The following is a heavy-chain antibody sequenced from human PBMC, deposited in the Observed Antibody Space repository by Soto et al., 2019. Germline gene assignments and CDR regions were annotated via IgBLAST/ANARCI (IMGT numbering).Heavy chain of an antibody. V-gene: IGHV1-2*02. J-gene: IGHJ3*02. CDR2: INPNSGGT. CDR3: ARVKVGAPDAFDI. Sequence: ASVTISFTASGSTFTGYYMHWVRQAPGQGLEWMGWINPNSGGTNYAQKFQGRVTMTRDTSISTAYMELSRLRSDDTAVYYCARVKVGAPDAFDIWGQGKMVTVS. CDR1: GSTFTGYY. D-gene: IGHD1-26*01.